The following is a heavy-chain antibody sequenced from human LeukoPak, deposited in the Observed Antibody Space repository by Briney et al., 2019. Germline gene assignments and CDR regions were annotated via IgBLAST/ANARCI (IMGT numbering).Heavy chain of an antibody. D-gene: IGHD6-13*01. V-gene: IGHV3-33*01. CDR2: IWYDGSNK. CDR1: GFTFSSYG. J-gene: IGHJ5*02. CDR3: ARDPTELPYLWQLVRGFWFDP. Sequence: GGSLRLSCAASGFTFSSYGMHWVRQAPGKGLEWVAVIWYDGSNKYYADSVKGRLTISRDNSKNTLYLQMNSLRAEDTAVYYCARDPTELPYLWQLVRGFWFDPWGQGTLVTVSS.